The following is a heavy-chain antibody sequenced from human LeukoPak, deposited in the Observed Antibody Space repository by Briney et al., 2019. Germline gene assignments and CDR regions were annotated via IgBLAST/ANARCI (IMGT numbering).Heavy chain of an antibody. V-gene: IGHV1-8*01. CDR3: ARGGYCSSTSCYLSYGMDV. CDR2: MSPNSGNT. CDR1: GYTFTSYD. Sequence: ASVKVSCKASGYTFTSYDINWVRQATGQGLEWMGWMSPNSGNTGYAQKFQGRVAMTRNTSISTAYMELSSLRSEDTAVHYCARGGYCSSTSCYLSYGMDVWGQGTTVTVSS. J-gene: IGHJ6*02. D-gene: IGHD2-2*01.